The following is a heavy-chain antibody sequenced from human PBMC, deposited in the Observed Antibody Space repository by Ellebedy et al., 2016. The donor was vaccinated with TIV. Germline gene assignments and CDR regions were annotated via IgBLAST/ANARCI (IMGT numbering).Heavy chain of an antibody. CDR1: GFTFSSYV. J-gene: IGHJ4*02. CDR3: ANVDVRTAGDY. CDR2: ISQSGGTT. Sequence: GESLKISCAASGFTFSSYVMSWVRQAPGKGLEWVSVISQSGGTTYYADSVEGRFTISRENSKNTLSLQMNSLRADDTAVNYCANVDVRTAGDYWGQGTLVTVSS. V-gene: IGHV3-23*01. D-gene: IGHD6-13*01.